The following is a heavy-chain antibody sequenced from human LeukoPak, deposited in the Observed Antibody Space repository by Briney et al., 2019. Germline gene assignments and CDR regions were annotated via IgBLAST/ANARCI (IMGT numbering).Heavy chain of an antibody. D-gene: IGHD2-2*01. CDR2: ISDSGGST. CDR1: GFTFSNYA. CDR3: AKEPRGYCSSISCFFDY. Sequence: PGGSLRLSCEASGFTFSNYAMNWVRQAPGKGLDWVSGISDSGGSTYYADSVKGRFTISRDNSKNTLYLQMNSLRAEDTAVYYCAKEPRGYCSSISCFFDYWGQGTLVTVSS. J-gene: IGHJ4*02. V-gene: IGHV3-23*01.